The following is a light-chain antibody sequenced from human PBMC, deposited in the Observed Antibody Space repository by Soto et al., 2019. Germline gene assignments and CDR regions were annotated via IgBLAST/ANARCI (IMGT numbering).Light chain of an antibody. CDR3: HQRGNWPPT. V-gene: IGKV3-11*01. Sequence: EIVLTQSPATLSLSPGERATLSCRASQSIGSFLAWYQQKPGQPPRLLIYDASNRATGIPGRFSGSGSGTDFTLTISSLEPEDFAFYSXHQRGNWPPTFGPGTKVNIK. CDR1: QSIGSF. J-gene: IGKJ3*01. CDR2: DAS.